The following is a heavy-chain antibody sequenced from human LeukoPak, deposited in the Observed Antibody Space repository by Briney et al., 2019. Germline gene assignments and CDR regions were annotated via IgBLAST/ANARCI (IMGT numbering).Heavy chain of an antibody. CDR3: ARGVVPAAIGYYYYYYGMDV. J-gene: IGHJ6*02. Sequence: SQTLSLTCAVSGGSISSGGYSWSWIRQPPGKGLGWIGYIYHSGSTYYNPSLKSRVTISVDRSKNQFSLKLSSVTAADTAVYYCARGVVPAAIGYYYYYYGMDVWGQGTTVTVSS. CDR2: IYHSGST. CDR1: GGSISSGGYS. D-gene: IGHD2-2*02. V-gene: IGHV4-30-2*01.